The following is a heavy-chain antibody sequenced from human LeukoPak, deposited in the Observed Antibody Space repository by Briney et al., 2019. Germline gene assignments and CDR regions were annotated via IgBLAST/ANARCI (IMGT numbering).Heavy chain of an antibody. CDR2: ISYDGSNK. D-gene: IGHD3-10*01. J-gene: IGHJ6*03. Sequence: GRSLRLSCAASGFTFSSYAMHWVRRAPGKGLEWVAVISYDGSNKYYADSVKGRFTISRDNFKNTLYLQMNSLRGEDTAVFYCARFGEFSSRYMDVWGKGTTVTVSS. CDR3: ARFGEFSSRYMDV. V-gene: IGHV3-30-3*01. CDR1: GFTFSSYA.